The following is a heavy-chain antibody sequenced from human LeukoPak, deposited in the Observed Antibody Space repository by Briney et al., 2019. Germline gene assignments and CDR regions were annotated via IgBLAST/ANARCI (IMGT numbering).Heavy chain of an antibody. CDR1: GYTFTSYA. D-gene: IGHD2-2*01. Sequence: ASVKVSCKASGYTFTSYAMHWVRQAPGQRLEWMGWINAGNGNTKYSRKFQGRVTITRDISASTAYMELSSLRSEDTAVYYCARGPSMVVVPAASPYWFDPWGQGTLVTVSS. V-gene: IGHV1-3*01. CDR2: INAGNGNT. CDR3: ARGPSMVVVPAASPYWFDP. J-gene: IGHJ5*02.